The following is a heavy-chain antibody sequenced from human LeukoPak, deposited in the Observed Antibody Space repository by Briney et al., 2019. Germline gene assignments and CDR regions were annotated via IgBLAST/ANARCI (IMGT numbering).Heavy chain of an antibody. J-gene: IGHJ4*02. CDR1: GYTFTGYY. V-gene: IGHV1-2*02. CDR3: ARVSMVRGVRTGFDY. D-gene: IGHD3-10*01. CDR2: INPNSGGT. Sequence: ASVKVSRKASGYTFTGYYMHSVRLAPAQGLEWVGWINPNSGGTNYAQKFQGRVTMTRDTSISTAYMELSRLRSDDTAVYYCARVSMVRGVRTGFDYWGQGTLVTVSS.